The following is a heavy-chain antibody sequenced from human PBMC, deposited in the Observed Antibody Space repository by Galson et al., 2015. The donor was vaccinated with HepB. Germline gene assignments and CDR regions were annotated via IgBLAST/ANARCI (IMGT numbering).Heavy chain of an antibody. Sequence: SLRLSCAASGFTVSNNYMTWVRQAPGKGLEWVSAISGSGGSTYYADSVKGRFTISRDNSKNTLYLQMNSLRAEDTAVYYCAKEGTGRYYFDYWGQGTLVTVSS. V-gene: IGHV3-23*01. J-gene: IGHJ4*02. CDR1: GFTVSNNY. D-gene: IGHD1-14*01. CDR3: AKEGTGRYYFDY. CDR2: ISGSGGST.